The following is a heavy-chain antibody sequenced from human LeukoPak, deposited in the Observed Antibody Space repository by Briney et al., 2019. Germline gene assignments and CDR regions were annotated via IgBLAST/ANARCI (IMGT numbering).Heavy chain of an antibody. CDR2: IRYDGSNK. J-gene: IGHJ3*02. D-gene: IGHD6-19*01. Sequence: GGSLRLSCAASGFNFSIHWMTWVRQAPGKGLKWVAFIRYDGSNKYYADSVKGRFTISRDNSKNTLYLQMNSLRAEDTAVYYCARALAWGIAVAGPDAFDIWGQGTMVTVSS. V-gene: IGHV3-30*02. CDR1: GFNFSIHW. CDR3: ARALAWGIAVAGPDAFDI.